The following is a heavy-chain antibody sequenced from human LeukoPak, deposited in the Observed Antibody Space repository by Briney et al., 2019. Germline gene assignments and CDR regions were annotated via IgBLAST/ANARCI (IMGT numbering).Heavy chain of an antibody. CDR2: IYTDGRT. CDR1: GFTVTSSY. J-gene: IGHJ4*02. D-gene: IGHD3-10*01. Sequence: GGSLRLSCAASGFTVTSSYMSWVRQTPGQGRLEWVSVIYTDGRTFYTGSVTGRFTISRDNSKNTLYLQMNSLRAEDTAVYYCARDQIYGTGSYFFDHWGQGTLVTVSS. CDR3: ARDQIYGTGSYFFDH. V-gene: IGHV3-66*01.